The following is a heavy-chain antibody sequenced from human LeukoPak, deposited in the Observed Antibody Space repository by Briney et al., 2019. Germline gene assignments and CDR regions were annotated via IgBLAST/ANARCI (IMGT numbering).Heavy chain of an antibody. Sequence: GGSLRLSCAASGFTFSTYNMNWVRQAPGKGLEWVSYISSSSSTIYYADSVKGRFTISRDNAKNSLYLQMNSLRAEDTAVYYCAREILGRSTVTTSPWGQGTLVTVSS. V-gene: IGHV3-48*01. CDR3: AREILGRSTVTTSP. J-gene: IGHJ4*02. CDR2: ISSSSSTI. CDR1: GFTFSTYN. D-gene: IGHD4-17*01.